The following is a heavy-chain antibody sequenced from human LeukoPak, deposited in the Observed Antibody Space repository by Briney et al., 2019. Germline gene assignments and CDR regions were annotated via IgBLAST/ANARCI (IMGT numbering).Heavy chain of an antibody. Sequence: GGSLRLSCAASGFTFDDYAMHWVRQAPGKGLEWVSGISWNRGSIGYADSVKGRFTISRDNAKNSLYLQMNSLRAEDTALYYCAKVHRSYYYGSGSSPYFDYWGQGTLVTVSS. J-gene: IGHJ4*02. CDR2: ISWNRGSI. CDR3: AKVHRSYYYGSGSSPYFDY. D-gene: IGHD3-10*01. CDR1: GFTFDDYA. V-gene: IGHV3-9*01.